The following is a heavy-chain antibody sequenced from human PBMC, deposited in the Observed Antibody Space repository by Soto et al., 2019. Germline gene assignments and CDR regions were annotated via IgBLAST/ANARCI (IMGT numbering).Heavy chain of an antibody. CDR3: ARVVSAFTYYYYYYMDV. CDR2: TRNKANSYTT. CDR1: GFTFSDHY. V-gene: IGHV3-72*01. J-gene: IGHJ6*03. Sequence: EVQLVESGGGLVQPGGSLRLSCAASGFTFSDHYMDWVRQAPGKGLEWVGRTRNKANSYTTEYAASVKGRFTISRDDSKTSLYLQMNSLKTEDTAVYYCARVVSAFTYYYYYYMDVWGKGTTVTVSS.